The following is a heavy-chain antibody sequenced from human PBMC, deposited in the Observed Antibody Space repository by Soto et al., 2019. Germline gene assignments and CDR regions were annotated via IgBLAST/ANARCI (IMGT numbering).Heavy chain of an antibody. CDR3: ATVQGAAPEPFDH. J-gene: IGHJ4*02. CDR1: GYSFPSYW. D-gene: IGHD6-13*01. V-gene: IGHV5-51*01. Sequence: PGESLKIFCKGSGYSFPSYWIAWVRQMPGKGLEWMGNIYPGDSDTRYSPSFQGQVSISVDKSISTAYLQWSSLAASDTAMYYCATVQGAAPEPFDHWGQGTLVTVSS. CDR2: IYPGDSDT.